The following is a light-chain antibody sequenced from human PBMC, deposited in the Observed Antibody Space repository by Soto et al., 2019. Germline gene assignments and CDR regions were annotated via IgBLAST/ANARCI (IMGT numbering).Light chain of an antibody. CDR2: AVS. V-gene: IGLV2-14*03. CDR1: SSDIGSYDH. CDR3: ISYTDRQSYL. Sequence: QSALTQPASVSGSPGQSITISCSGTSSDIGSYDHVAWYQQFPGKSPKLIIYAVSDRPSGVSDRFSGSKSGISASLTISGLPPEDEADYYCISYTDRQSYLFGTGTKVTVL. J-gene: IGLJ1*01.